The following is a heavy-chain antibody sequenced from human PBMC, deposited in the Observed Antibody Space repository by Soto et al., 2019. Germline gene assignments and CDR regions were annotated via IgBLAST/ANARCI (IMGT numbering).Heavy chain of an antibody. CDR1: GYTFTGYY. CDR3: ARDMSKRRDFWSGSYAFDI. J-gene: IGHJ3*02. V-gene: IGHV1-2*04. Sequence: AASVKVSCKASGYTFTGYYMHWVRQAPGQGLEWMGWINPNSGGTNYAQKFQGWVTMTRDTSISTAYMELSRLRSDDTAVYYCARDMSKRRDFWSGSYAFDIWGQGTMVTV. CDR2: INPNSGGT. D-gene: IGHD3-3*01.